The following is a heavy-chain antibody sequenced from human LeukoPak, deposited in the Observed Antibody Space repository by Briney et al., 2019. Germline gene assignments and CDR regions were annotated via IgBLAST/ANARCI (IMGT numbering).Heavy chain of an antibody. CDR1: GFTFSSYW. Sequence: GGSLRLSCAASGFTFSSYWMSWVRQAPGKGLEWVANINQDESEENFVDSVKGQFSISRDNAKRSLYLQMNSLRAEDTAMYYCARDRCYSTFDFWGPGTLVTVSS. J-gene: IGHJ4*02. V-gene: IGHV3-7*04. D-gene: IGHD4-11*01. CDR2: INQDESEE. CDR3: ARDRCYSTFDF.